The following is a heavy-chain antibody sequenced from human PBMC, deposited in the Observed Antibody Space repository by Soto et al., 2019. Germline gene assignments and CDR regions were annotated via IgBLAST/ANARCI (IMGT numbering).Heavy chain of an antibody. CDR2: ISSSSSYI. J-gene: IGHJ4*02. CDR1: GFTFSSYS. D-gene: IGHD3-3*01. CDR3: ARGGREFGVVRPQAY. Sequence: GGSQRLSCAASGFTFSSYSMNWVRQAPGKGLEWVSSISSSSSYIYYADSVKGRFTISRDNAKNSLYLQMNSLRAEDTAVYYCARGGREFGVVRPQAYWGQGTLVTVSS. V-gene: IGHV3-21*01.